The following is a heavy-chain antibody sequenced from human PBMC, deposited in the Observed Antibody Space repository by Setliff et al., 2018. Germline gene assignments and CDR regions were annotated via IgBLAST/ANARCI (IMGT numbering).Heavy chain of an antibody. V-gene: IGHV4-34*01. Sequence: SETLSLTCAVSGYSISSGYYWSWIRQPPGKGLEWIGEINHSGTTNYNPSLKSRVTISVDTSKKQFSLKLNSVTAADTAVYYCAKFGPLDLTGDWAFDNWGQGTLVTVSS. J-gene: IGHJ4*02. D-gene: IGHD7-27*01. CDR3: AKFGPLDLTGDWAFDN. CDR2: INHSGTT. CDR1: GYSISSGYY.